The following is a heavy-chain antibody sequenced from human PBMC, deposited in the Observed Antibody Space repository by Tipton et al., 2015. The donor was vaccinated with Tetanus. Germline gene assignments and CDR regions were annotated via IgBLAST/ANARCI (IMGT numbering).Heavy chain of an antibody. Sequence: TLSLTCTVSGGSISSGVYYWGWLRQDPGKGLEWIGYVHYSGSTNYGPSLRSRVTLSVDTSKNQFSLKLSSVTAADTAAYYCARIGWLQQNKPAFDIWGQGTVVTVSS. D-gene: IGHD5-24*01. CDR1: GGSISSGVYY. J-gene: IGHJ3*02. CDR3: ARIGWLQQNKPAFDI. CDR2: VHYSGST. V-gene: IGHV4-61*08.